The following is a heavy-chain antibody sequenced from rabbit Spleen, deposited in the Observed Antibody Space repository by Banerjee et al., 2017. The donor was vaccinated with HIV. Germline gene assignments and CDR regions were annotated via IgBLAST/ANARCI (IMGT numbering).Heavy chain of an antibody. J-gene: IGHJ4*01. CDR1: GIDFSRGYD. V-gene: IGHV1S45*01. CDR3: ARDAGSGDYIDVYFDL. Sequence: QQQLEESGGGLVKPGGTLTLTCKASGIDFSRGYDMCWVRLAPGKGLEWIGCVFTGNLKTYYASWAKGRFTISKTSSTTVTLQMTSLTVADTATYFCARDAGSGDYIDVYFDLWGPGTLVTVS. D-gene: IGHD8-1*01. CDR2: VFTGNLKT.